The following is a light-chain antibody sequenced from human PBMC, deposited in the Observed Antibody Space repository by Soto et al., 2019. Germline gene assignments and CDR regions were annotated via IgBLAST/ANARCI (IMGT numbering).Light chain of an antibody. J-gene: IGKJ3*01. CDR2: GTS. CDR1: QSLSSIN. Sequence: EIVLTHSPATLSLSPGEIATLSCRASQSLSSINLAWFQQKPGQAPRLLIYGTSSRATGIPDRFSGSGSGTDFTLTISSPEPEDFAVYYCQQYGGSPLVTFGPGTKVDIK. CDR3: QQYGGSPLVT. V-gene: IGKV3-20*01.